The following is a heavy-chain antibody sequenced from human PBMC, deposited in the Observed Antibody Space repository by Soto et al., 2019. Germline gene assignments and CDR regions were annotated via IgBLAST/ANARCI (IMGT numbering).Heavy chain of an antibody. V-gene: IGHV5-51*01. CDR2: IYPGDSDT. J-gene: IGHJ6*02. CDR3: AGGGVRGVITRTRDYYGMDV. D-gene: IGHD3-10*01. CDR1: GYSFTSYW. Sequence: PGESLKISCKGFGYSFTSYWIGWVRQMPVKGLECMGIIYPGDSDTRYSPSFQGQVTISADKSISTAYLRWSSLKASDTAMYYCAGGGVRGVITRTRDYYGMDVWGQGTTVTVSS.